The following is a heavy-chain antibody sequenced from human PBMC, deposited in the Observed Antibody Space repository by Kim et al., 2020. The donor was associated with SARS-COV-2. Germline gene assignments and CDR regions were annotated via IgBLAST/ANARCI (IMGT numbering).Heavy chain of an antibody. J-gene: IGHJ4*02. CDR1: GFTFSSYW. V-gene: IGHV3-7*01. CDR3: AREFYGDYFFDY. Sequence: GGSLRLSCAASGFTFSSYWMSWVRQAPGKGLEWVANIKQDGSEKYYVDSVKGRFTISRDNAKNSLYLQMNSLRAEDTAVYYCAREFYGDYFFDYWAREPWSPSPQ. D-gene: IGHD4-17*01. CDR2: IKQDGSEK.